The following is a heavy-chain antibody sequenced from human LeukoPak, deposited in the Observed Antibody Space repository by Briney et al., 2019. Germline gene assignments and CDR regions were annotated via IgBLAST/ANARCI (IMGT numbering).Heavy chain of an antibody. CDR2: ISGSGSAK. J-gene: IGHJ4*02. V-gene: IGHV3-48*01. D-gene: IGHD5-12*01. CDR1: GFTFMSYG. Sequence: PGGSLRLSCAASGFTFMSYGMTWVRQAPGKGLEWVAYISGSGSAKYFSDSVKGRFTISRDNDKKSVDLQMNSLRGEDTAVYYCARDRGPVATVQGPWGWGQGTLVIVSS. CDR3: ARDRGPVATVQGPWG.